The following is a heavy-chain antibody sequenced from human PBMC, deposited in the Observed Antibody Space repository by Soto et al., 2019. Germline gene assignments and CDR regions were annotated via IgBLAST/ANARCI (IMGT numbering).Heavy chain of an antibody. D-gene: IGHD3-22*01. J-gene: IGHJ4*02. CDR1: GGTFSSYA. CDR2: IIPIFGTA. CDR3: ATCDSIGYSHRYYFDF. V-gene: IGHV1-69*13. Sequence: SVKVSCKASGGTFSSYAISWVRQAPGQGLEWMGGIIPIFGTANYAQKFQGRVTITADESTSTAYMELSSLRSEDTAVYYCATCDSIGYSHRYYFDFWGQGTLVTVS.